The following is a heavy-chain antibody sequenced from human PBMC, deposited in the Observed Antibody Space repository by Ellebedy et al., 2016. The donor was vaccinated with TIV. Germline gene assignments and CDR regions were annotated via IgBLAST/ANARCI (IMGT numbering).Heavy chain of an antibody. CDR1: GFSFSNYP. Sequence: GGSLRLXXAASGFSFSNYPMTWVRQAPGKGLEWVSGISDSGGSTYYADSVKGRFTISRDNSKNTLYLQMNSLRAEDTAVYYCAKKSDGSGSYLGPDYWGQGTLVTVSS. V-gene: IGHV3-23*01. CDR2: ISDSGGST. D-gene: IGHD3-10*01. CDR3: AKKSDGSGSYLGPDY. J-gene: IGHJ4*02.